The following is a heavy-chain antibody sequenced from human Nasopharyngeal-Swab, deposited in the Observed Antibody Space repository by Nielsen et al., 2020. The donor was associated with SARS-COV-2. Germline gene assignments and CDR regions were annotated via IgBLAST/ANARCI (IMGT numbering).Heavy chain of an antibody. V-gene: IGHV3-74*01. Sequence: GESLKISCAASGFTFSSSWMHWVRQAPGKGLVWVSRINSDGSSTSYADSVKGRFTISRDNAKNTLYLQMNSLRAEDTAVYYCARDQRSSGDAFDIWGQGTMVTVSS. D-gene: IGHD6-19*01. CDR3: ARDQRSSGDAFDI. J-gene: IGHJ3*02. CDR2: INSDGSST. CDR1: GFTFSSSW.